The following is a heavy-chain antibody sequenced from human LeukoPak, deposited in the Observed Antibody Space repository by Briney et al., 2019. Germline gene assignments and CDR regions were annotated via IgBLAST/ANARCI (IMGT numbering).Heavy chain of an antibody. CDR1: GYTLTELS. CDR2: FDPEDGET. Sequence: GASVKVSCKVSGYTLTELSMHWVRQAPGKGLEWMGGFDPEDGETIYAQKFQGRVTMTEDTSTDTAYMELSSLRSEDTAVYYCARGEYWGPTVTTDYWGQGTLVTVSS. D-gene: IGHD4-17*01. J-gene: IGHJ4*02. CDR3: ARGEYWGPTVTTDY. V-gene: IGHV1-24*01.